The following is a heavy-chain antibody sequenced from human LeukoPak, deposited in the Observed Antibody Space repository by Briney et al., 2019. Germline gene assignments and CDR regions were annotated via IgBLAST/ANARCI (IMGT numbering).Heavy chain of an antibody. CDR1: GPSFSKYW. Sequence: GPSLTPACAPSGPSFSKYWIRSVRQAPGKGLGSVSRINTDGTVTTYADSVKGRFTVSRDNADNTMFLQMNSVRDEDTAVYYCATKQWLAPPPDSWGQGTPVTVSS. J-gene: IGHJ4*02. CDR3: ATKQWLAPPPDS. V-gene: IGHV3-74*01. CDR2: INTDGTVT. D-gene: IGHD6-19*01.